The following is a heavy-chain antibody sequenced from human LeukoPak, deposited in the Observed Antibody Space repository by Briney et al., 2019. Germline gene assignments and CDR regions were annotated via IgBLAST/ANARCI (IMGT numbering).Heavy chain of an antibody. Sequence: GGSLRLSCAASGFTFSNYWMSWVRQAPDKGLEWVAVISYDGSNKYYADSVKGRFTMSRDNSKNTLFLQMNSLRAEDTAVYYCARDRSGTGPAVLYYFDYWGQGTLVTVSS. J-gene: IGHJ4*02. D-gene: IGHD1-26*01. CDR2: ISYDGSNK. V-gene: IGHV3-30*03. CDR1: GFTFSNYW. CDR3: ARDRSGTGPAVLYYFDY.